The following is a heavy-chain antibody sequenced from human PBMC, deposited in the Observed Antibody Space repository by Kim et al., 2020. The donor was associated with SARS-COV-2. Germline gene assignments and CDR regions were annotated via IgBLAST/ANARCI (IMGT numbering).Heavy chain of an antibody. Sequence: ADSVKGRFTISRDNSKNTLYLQMNSLRAEDTAVYYCASQERHRGEAAAGTWGQGTLVTVSS. J-gene: IGHJ5*02. D-gene: IGHD6-13*01. V-gene: IGHV3-33*01. CDR3: ASQERHRGEAAAGT.